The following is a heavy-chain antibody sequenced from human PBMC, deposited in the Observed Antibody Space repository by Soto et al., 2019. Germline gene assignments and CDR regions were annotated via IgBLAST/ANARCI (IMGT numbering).Heavy chain of an antibody. CDR1: GYTFTGYY. CDR2: INPNSGGT. D-gene: IGHD3-10*01. J-gene: IGHJ6*02. CDR3: ARAPRGDGSGSYYNDLSGMDV. Sequence: ASVKVSCKASGYTFTGYYMHWVRQAPGQGLEWMGWINPNSGGTNYAQKFQGWVTMTRDTPISTAYMELSRLRSDDTAVYYCARAPRGDGSGSYYNDLSGMDVWGQGTTVTVSS. V-gene: IGHV1-2*04.